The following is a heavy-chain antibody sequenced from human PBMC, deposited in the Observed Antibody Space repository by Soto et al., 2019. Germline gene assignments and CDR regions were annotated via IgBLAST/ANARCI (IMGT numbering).Heavy chain of an antibody. J-gene: IGHJ6*02. Sequence: GGSLRLSCAASGFTFSSYSMNWVRQAPGKGLEWVSYISSSSSTIYYADSVKGRFTISRDNAKNSLYLQMNSLRDEDTAVYYCARDKRYYDSSGYDYGMDVWGQGTTVTVSS. V-gene: IGHV3-48*02. CDR2: ISSSSSTI. D-gene: IGHD3-22*01. CDR3: ARDKRYYDSSGYDYGMDV. CDR1: GFTFSSYS.